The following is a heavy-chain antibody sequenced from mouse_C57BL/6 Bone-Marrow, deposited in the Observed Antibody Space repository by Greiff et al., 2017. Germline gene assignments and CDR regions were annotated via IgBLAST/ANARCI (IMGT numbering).Heavy chain of an antibody. Sequence: QVQLQQSGPELVKPGASVKISCKASGYAFSSSWMNWVKQRPGKGLEWIGRIYPGDGDTNYNGKFKGKATLTADKSSSTAYMQLSSLTSEDSAVYFCARGLRLVDYGGQGTTLTVSS. D-gene: IGHD3-2*02. CDR1: GYAFSSSW. CDR2: IYPGDGDT. CDR3: ARGLRLVDY. V-gene: IGHV1-82*01. J-gene: IGHJ2*01.